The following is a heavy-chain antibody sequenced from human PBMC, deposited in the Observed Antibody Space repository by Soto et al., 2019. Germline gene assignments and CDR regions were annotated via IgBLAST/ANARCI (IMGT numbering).Heavy chain of an antibody. J-gene: IGHJ6*02. CDR3: ARVGVRGVTRYYYYGMDV. V-gene: IGHV1-69*13. CDR1: GGTFSSYA. CDR2: IIPIFGTA. D-gene: IGHD3-10*01. Sequence: SVKVSCKASGGTFSSYAISGGRQAPGQGLEGMGGIIPIFGTANYEQKFQGRVTITADESTSKAYMERSSLRSEDTAVYYCARVGVRGVTRYYYYGMDVWGQGTTVTVSS.